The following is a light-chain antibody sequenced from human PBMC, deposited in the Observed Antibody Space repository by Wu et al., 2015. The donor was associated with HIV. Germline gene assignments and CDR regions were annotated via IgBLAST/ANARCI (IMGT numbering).Light chain of an antibody. V-gene: IGKV3-15*01. Sequence: EILMTQSPATLSVSPGERAILSCTASQSVSSNLAWYQQKPGQAPRLLIYGASARATGIPARFSGSGSGTEFTLTVSSLQSEDFAVYYCQQYNNWPLMFGQGTKLEIK. CDR1: QSVSSN. CDR3: QQYNNWPLM. J-gene: IGKJ2*01. CDR2: GAS.